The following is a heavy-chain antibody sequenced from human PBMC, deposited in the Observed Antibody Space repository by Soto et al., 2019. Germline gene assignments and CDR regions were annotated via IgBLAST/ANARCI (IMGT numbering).Heavy chain of an antibody. Sequence: EVQLLESGGGLVQPGGSLRLSCAASGFTFSSYAMNWVRQAPGKGLEWVSAISGSGGSTYDVDSVKGRFTIPSDNSKSTLYLHMNSLRAEDTAVYYCAKDLVAAVEVDAFAISGEGTMVTVSS. CDR1: GFTFSSYA. J-gene: IGHJ3*02. D-gene: IGHD6-13*01. V-gene: IGHV3-23*01. CDR3: AKDLVAAVEVDAFAI. CDR2: ISGSGGST.